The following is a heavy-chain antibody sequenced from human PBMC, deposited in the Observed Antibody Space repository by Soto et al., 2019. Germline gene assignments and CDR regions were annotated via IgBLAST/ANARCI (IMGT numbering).Heavy chain of an antibody. D-gene: IGHD2-2*01. CDR2: IVYDGSNK. CDR1: GFSFINAA. J-gene: IGHJ6*02. CDR3: ARAPSQLLSPIYGLYV. Sequence: QVQLVESGGGVVQPGRSLRLSCAASGFSFINAAMHWVRQAPGKGLEWVAVIVYDGSNKYYADSVKGRFTISRDNSKNTVSLQMDSLRDEDTAVYFCARAPSQLLSPIYGLYVWGQGTTVTVSS. V-gene: IGHV3-30-3*01.